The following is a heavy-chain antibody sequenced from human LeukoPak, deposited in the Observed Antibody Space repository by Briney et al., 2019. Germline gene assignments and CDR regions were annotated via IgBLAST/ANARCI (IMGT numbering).Heavy chain of an antibody. Sequence: ASVKVSCKASGYTFTGYYMHWVRQAPGQGLEWMGWINPNSGGTNYAQKFQGRVTMTRDTSISTAYMELSRLRSDDTAVYYCAREIFGSGSYPDFWGQGTLVTVSS. CDR1: GYTFTGYY. V-gene: IGHV1-2*02. CDR3: AREIFGSGSYPDF. J-gene: IGHJ4*02. CDR2: INPNSGGT. D-gene: IGHD3-10*01.